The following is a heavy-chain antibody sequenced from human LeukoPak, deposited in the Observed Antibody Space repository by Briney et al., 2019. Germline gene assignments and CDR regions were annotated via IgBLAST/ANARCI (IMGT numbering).Heavy chain of an antibody. CDR1: GGSISSSNW. D-gene: IGHD6-6*01. CDR2: IYHSGST. Sequence: SGTLSLTCAVSGGSISSSNWWSWVRQPPGKGLEWIGEIYHSGSTNYNPSLKSRVTISVDKSKNQFSLKLSSVTAADTAVYYCARGLHRSIAARSHWFDPWGQGTLVTVSS. CDR3: ARGLHRSIAARSHWFDP. J-gene: IGHJ5*02. V-gene: IGHV4-4*02.